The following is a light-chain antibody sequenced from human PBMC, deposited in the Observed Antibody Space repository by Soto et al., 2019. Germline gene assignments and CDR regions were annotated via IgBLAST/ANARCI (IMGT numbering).Light chain of an antibody. Sequence: QSVMTQPPSVSAAPGQKVTISCSGSSSNIGGNSVSWYQQLPGTAPKLLIYDDDKRLSGIPDRFSGSKSGTSATLGITGFQTGDEADYYCGSWDSSLSAYVFATGTQLTVL. CDR2: DDD. J-gene: IGLJ1*01. CDR3: GSWDSSLSAYV. CDR1: SSNIGGNS. V-gene: IGLV1-51*01.